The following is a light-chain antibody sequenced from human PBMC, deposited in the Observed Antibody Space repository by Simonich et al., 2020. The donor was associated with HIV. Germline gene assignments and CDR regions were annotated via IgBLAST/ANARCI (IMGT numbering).Light chain of an antibody. CDR2: AAS. V-gene: IGKV1-9*01. CDR1: QGISSF. J-gene: IGKJ1*01. Sequence: DIQLTQSPSFLSASVGDRVTVTCRASQGISSFLAWYQQKPGKAPKLLIYAASTLQSGVPSRFSGSGSGTKFTLTITSLQPEDFATYYCQQAIGFPRTFGQGTKVEVK. CDR3: QQAIGFPRT.